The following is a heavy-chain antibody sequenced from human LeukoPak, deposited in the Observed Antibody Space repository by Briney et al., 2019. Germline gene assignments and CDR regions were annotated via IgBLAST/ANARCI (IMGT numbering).Heavy chain of an antibody. J-gene: IGHJ4*02. CDR3: TTYTFGSPY. D-gene: IGHD3-10*01. Sequence: GGSLRLSCAASGFTFSNAWMNWVRQSPGKGLEWVGRIKPNSDDGSTDYAAPVKGRITISRDDSKNTLFLQMNSLKNEDTAVYYCTTYTFGSPYWGQGTLVTVSS. CDR1: GFTFSNAW. CDR2: IKPNSDDGST. V-gene: IGHV3-15*07.